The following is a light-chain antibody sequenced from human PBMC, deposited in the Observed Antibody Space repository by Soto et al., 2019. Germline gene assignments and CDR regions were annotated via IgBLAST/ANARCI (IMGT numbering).Light chain of an antibody. CDR1: SGDVGGFSY. J-gene: IGLJ2*01. CDR2: DVS. V-gene: IGLV2-14*03. Sequence: QSALTQPASVSGSPGQSITISCTGTSGDVGGFSYVSWYQHHPGKAPKLMIYDVSNRPSGVSTRFSGSKSGNTASLTISGLQAADEADYYCSSYTTSSPRVVFGGGTKLTVL. CDR3: SSYTTSSPRVV.